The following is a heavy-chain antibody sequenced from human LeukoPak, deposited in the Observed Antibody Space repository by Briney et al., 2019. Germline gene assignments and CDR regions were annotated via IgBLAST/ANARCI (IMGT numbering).Heavy chain of an antibody. CDR2: ISGSGGNT. V-gene: IGHV3-21*01. D-gene: IGHD2-2*01. Sequence: GGSLRLSCAASGFTFTSSAMNWVRQAPGKGLEWVSGISGSGGNTYYADSVKGRFTISRDNAKNSLYLQMNSLRAEDTAVYYCARDREECRSTSQGCFDIWGQGTMVTVSS. J-gene: IGHJ3*02. CDR1: GFTFTSSA. CDR3: ARDREECRSTSQGCFDI.